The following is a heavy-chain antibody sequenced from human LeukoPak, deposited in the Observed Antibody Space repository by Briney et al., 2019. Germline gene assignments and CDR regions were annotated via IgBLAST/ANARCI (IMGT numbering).Heavy chain of an antibody. CDR2: IRYDGSNK. CDR3: AKEGGSSSWYTHYYYYYMDV. CDR1: GFTLSSYG. V-gene: IGHV3-30*02. D-gene: IGHD6-13*01. J-gene: IGHJ6*03. Sequence: PGGSLRLSCAASGFTLSSYGMHWVRQAPGKGLEWVAFIRYDGSNKYYADSVKGRFTISRDNSKNTLYLQMNSLRAEDTAVYYCAKEGGSSSWYTHYYYYYMDVWGKGTTVTISS.